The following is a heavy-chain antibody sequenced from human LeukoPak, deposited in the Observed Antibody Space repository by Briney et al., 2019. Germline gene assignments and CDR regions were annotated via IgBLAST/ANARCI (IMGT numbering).Heavy chain of an antibody. V-gene: IGHV3-21*01. CDR3: VREAAATLFDY. CDR2: ISSSSRDI. CDR1: GFTFSSYS. J-gene: IGHJ4*02. D-gene: IGHD1-26*01. Sequence: GGSLRLSCAASGFTFSSYSMNWVRQAPGKGLEWVAAISSSSRDIFYADSVKGRFSISRDNTQNSLSLRMNSLRAEDTAVHYCVREAAATLFDYWGQGTLVTVSS.